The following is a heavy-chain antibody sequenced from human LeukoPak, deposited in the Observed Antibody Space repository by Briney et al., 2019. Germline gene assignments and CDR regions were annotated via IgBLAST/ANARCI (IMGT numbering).Heavy chain of an antibody. CDR2: IIPIFGTA. D-gene: IGHD3-22*01. J-gene: IGHJ4*02. CDR3: ARDVGSGLNY. Sequence: ASVKVSCKASGGTFSSYAISWVRQAPGQGLEWLGGIIPIFGTANYAQKFQGRVTITTDESTSTAYMELSSLRSEDTAVYYCARDVGSGLNYWGQGTLVTVSS. CDR1: GGTFSSYA. V-gene: IGHV1-69*05.